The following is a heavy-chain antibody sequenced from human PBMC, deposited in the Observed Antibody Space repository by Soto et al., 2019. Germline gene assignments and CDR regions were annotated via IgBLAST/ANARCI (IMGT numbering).Heavy chain of an antibody. Sequence: QVQLVQSGAEVKKPGASVKVSCKASGYTFTSYGISWVRQAPGQGLEWMGWISAYNGNTNYAQKLQGRVTMTTDTSTSTAYMELRSLRSDDTAVYYCARAIPNYDYVWGSYRYPTVYYFDYWGQGTLVTVSS. CDR2: ISAYNGNT. V-gene: IGHV1-18*01. CDR1: GYTFTSYG. J-gene: IGHJ4*02. D-gene: IGHD3-16*02. CDR3: ARAIPNYDYVWGSYRYPTVYYFDY.